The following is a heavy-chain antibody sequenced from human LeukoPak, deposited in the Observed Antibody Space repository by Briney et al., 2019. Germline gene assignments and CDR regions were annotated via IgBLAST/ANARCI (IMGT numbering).Heavy chain of an antibody. CDR2: IYYSGST. Sequence: SETLSLTCTVSGGSISSSSYYWGWIRQPPGKGLEWIGSIYYSGSTYYNPSLKSRVTISVDTSKNQFSLKLSSVTAADTAVYYCARGRGDSSSYYYYYYYYMDVWGKGTTVTVSS. D-gene: IGHD3-22*01. V-gene: IGHV4-39*07. CDR3: ARGRGDSSSYYYYYYYYMDV. J-gene: IGHJ6*03. CDR1: GGSISSSSYY.